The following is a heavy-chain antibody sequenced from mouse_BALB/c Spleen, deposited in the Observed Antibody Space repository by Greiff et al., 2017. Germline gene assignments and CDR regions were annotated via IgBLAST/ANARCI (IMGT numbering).Heavy chain of an antibody. CDR1: GYTFTSYT. Sequence: QVQLQQSGAELARPGASVKMSCKASGYTFTSYTMHWVKQRPGQGLEWIGYINPSSGYTNYNQKFKDKATLTADKSSSTAYMQRSSLTSEDSAVYYCARSDYGFYYAMDYWGQGTSVTVSS. D-gene: IGHD1-2*01. CDR2: INPSSGYT. V-gene: IGHV1-4*01. CDR3: ARSDYGFYYAMDY. J-gene: IGHJ4*01.